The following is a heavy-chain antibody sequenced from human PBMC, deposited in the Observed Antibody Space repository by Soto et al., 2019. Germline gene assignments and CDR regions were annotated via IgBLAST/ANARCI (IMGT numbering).Heavy chain of an antibody. D-gene: IGHD6-19*01. CDR2: VSHDGRNT. V-gene: IGHV3-30*18. CDR1: VFTFSDYA. J-gene: IGHJ4*02. Sequence: VQLVESGGGVVQPGRSLRLSFAASVFTFSDYAIHWVRQAPGKGLEWVAVVSHDGRNTHYADYVKGRFTISRDSSKNTVSLEMTSLRAEDTAVYYCAKGGRKWLVTSDFNYWGQGALVTVSS. CDR3: AKGGRKWLVTSDFNY.